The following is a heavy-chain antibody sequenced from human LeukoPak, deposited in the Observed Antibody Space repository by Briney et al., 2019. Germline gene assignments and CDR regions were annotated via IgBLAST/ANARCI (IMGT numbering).Heavy chain of an antibody. CDR2: INPNSGGT. CDR3: ATGEYNYGLVHGSLDY. CDR1: GYTFTGYY. Sequence: GASVKVSCKASGYTFTGYYMHWVRQAPGQGLEWMGWINPNSGGTNYAQKFQGRVTMTRDTSISTAYMELSRLRSDDTAVYYCATGEYNYGLVHGSLDYWGQGTLVTVSS. D-gene: IGHD5-18*01. J-gene: IGHJ4*02. V-gene: IGHV1-2*02.